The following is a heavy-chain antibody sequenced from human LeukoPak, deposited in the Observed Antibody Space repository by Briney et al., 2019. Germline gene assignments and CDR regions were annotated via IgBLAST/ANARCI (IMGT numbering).Heavy chain of an antibody. CDR1: GFTFSSYW. CDR2: INSDGSST. V-gene: IGHV3-74*01. Sequence: GGSLRLSCAASGFTFSSYWMHWVRQAPGKGLGWVSRINSDGSSTSYADSVKGRFTISRDNAKNTLYLQMNSLRAEDTAVYYCARVSSSWDDAFDIWGQGTMVTVSP. D-gene: IGHD6-13*01. J-gene: IGHJ3*02. CDR3: ARVSSSWDDAFDI.